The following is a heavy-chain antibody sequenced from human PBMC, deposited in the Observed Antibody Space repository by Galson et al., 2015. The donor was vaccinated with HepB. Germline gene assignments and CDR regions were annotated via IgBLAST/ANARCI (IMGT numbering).Heavy chain of an antibody. CDR3: ARVTSGPMIDNAFDI. V-gene: IGHV5-51*01. J-gene: IGHJ3*02. CDR1: GYSFTSYW. CDR2: IYPGDSDT. Sequence: QSGAEVKKPGESLKISCKGSGYSFTSYWIGWVRQMPGKGLEWMGIIYPGDSDTRYSPSFQGQVTISADKSISTAYLQWSSLKASDTAMYYCARVTSGPMIDNAFDIWGQGTMVTVSS. D-gene: IGHD6-19*01.